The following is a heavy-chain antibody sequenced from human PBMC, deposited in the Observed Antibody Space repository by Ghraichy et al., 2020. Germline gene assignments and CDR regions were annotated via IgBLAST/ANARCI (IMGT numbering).Heavy chain of an antibody. Sequence: SETPSLTCTVSGVSISSYYWSWIRQPPGKGLEWIGYIYNSGSAYYNPSLKSRVTISVDTSKNQFSLKLSSVTAADTAVYYCARDEANWFDPWGQGTLVTVFS. V-gene: IGHV4-59*12. CDR1: GVSISSYY. CDR3: ARDEANWFDP. CDR2: IYNSGSA. J-gene: IGHJ5*02.